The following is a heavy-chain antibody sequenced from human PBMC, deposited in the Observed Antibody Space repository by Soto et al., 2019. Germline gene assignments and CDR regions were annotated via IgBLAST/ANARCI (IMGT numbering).Heavy chain of an antibody. CDR3: ARDQYQHHAFDI. J-gene: IGHJ3*02. CDR1: GYTFTGYY. CDR2: INPNSGGT. Sequence: ASVNVSCKSSGYTFTGYYIHWVRQAPGQGLEWMGWINPNSGGTNYAQKFQGRVTMTRDTSISTAYMELSRLRSDDTAVYYCARDQYQHHAFDIWGQGTMVTVSS. V-gene: IGHV1-2*02.